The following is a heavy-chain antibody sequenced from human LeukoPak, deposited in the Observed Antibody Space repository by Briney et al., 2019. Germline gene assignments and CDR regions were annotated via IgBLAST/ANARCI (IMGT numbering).Heavy chain of an antibody. CDR2: IDWDDDK. D-gene: IGHD6-19*01. CDR3: ARIRHPGQWLDYYFDY. Sequence: SGPTLVNPTQTLTLTCTFSGFSLSTSGMCVSWIRQPPGKALEWLARIDWDDDKYYSTSLKTRLTISKDTSKNQVVLTMTNMDPVDTATYYCARIRHPGQWLDYYFDYWGQGTLVTVSS. V-gene: IGHV2-70*11. CDR1: GFSLSTSGMC. J-gene: IGHJ4*02.